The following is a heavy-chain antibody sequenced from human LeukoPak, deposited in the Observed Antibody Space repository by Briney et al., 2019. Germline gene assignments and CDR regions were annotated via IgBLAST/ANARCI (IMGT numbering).Heavy chain of an antibody. CDR3: VKDERYNSGWYWDY. J-gene: IGHJ4*02. CDR1: GFTFSSYW. CDR2: IKSDGTT. Sequence: GGSLRLSCAASGFTFSSYWMHWVRQTPGKGLMWVARIKSDGTTIYADSVQGRFTISRDNAKNTVYLQMNSLRAEDTAVYYCVKDERYNSGWYWDYWGQGTLVTVSP. D-gene: IGHD6-19*01. V-gene: IGHV3-74*01.